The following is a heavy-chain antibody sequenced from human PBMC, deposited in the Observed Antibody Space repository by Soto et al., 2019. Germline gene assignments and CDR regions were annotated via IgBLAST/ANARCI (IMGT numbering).Heavy chain of an antibody. Sequence: QAQLVQSGAEVKKPGASVQVSCKASGYTFTSYGISWVRHAPGQGLEGMGWTSAYNCNTNYAQKLQGRVTMTPDTSTSTAYMELRSLRSDDTAVYYCARRQWLVGGYYYGMDVWGQGTTVTVSS. CDR3: ARRQWLVGGYYYGMDV. V-gene: IGHV1-18*01. D-gene: IGHD6-19*01. CDR1: GYTFTSYG. J-gene: IGHJ6*02. CDR2: TSAYNCNT.